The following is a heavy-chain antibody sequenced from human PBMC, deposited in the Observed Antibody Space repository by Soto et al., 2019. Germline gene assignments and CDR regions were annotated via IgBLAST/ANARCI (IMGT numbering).Heavy chain of an antibody. D-gene: IGHD1-26*01. J-gene: IGHJ6*02. Sequence: ASVKVSCKASGYTFTSYGISWVRQAPGQRLEWMGWISAYNGNTNYAQKLQGRVTMTTDTSTSTAYMELRSLRSDDTAVYYCARSGSHYHHYSTDVPGQGTTVTVSS. CDR3: ARSGSHYHHYSTDV. CDR1: GYTFTSYG. V-gene: IGHV1-18*01. CDR2: ISAYNGNT.